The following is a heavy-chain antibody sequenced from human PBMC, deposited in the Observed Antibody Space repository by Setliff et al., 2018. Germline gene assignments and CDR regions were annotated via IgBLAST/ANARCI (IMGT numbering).Heavy chain of an antibody. CDR2: IKPGIDTA. CDR1: GDTLVSYY. J-gene: IGHJ4*02. CDR3: ARDVTGTYNGRLEY. V-gene: IGHV1-46*01. Sequence: ASVKVSCKTSGDTLVSYYVHWVRQAPGQGLEWMGLIKPGIDTATYAQKFQGRVTMTRDTSAKIVFMELNGLRPDDTAVYYCARDVTGTYNGRLEYWGLGTLVTVSS. D-gene: IGHD1-1*01.